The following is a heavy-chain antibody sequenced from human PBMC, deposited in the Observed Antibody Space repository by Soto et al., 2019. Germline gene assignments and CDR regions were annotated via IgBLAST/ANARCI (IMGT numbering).Heavy chain of an antibody. J-gene: IGHJ6*02. CDR2: IDPSDSHA. V-gene: IGHV5-10-1*01. CDR1: GYSFSSYW. D-gene: IGHD1-1*01. Sequence: VESLKISGKGLGYSFSSYWISLVRQMPGKALEWMGKIDPSDSHANYSPSLQGHVTISADKSISTAYLQWSSLKASETAMYYCARGRGRNDYYGIDVWGHGARFTI. CDR3: ARGRGRNDYYGIDV.